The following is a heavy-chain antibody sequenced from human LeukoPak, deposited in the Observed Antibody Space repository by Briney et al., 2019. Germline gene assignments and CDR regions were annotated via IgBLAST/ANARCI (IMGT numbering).Heavy chain of an antibody. CDR2: IKSKTDGGTT. D-gene: IGHD4-17*01. J-gene: IGHJ4*02. CDR3: ARARTTRGFDY. Sequence: GGSLRLSCAASGFTFSNAWMSWVRQAPGKGLEWVGRIKSKTDGGTTDYAAPVKGRFTISRDDSKNTLYLQMNSLRAEATAVYYCARARTTRGFDYWGQGTLVTVSS. CDR1: GFTFSNAW. V-gene: IGHV3-15*01.